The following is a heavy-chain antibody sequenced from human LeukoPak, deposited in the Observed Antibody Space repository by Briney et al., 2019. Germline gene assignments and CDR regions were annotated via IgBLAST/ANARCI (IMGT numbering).Heavy chain of an antibody. V-gene: IGHV4-59*01. Sequence: PSETLSLTCTVSGDSISSYYWSWIRQPPGKGLEWVGYIYYSGSTNYNPSLKSQVTISVDTSKNQVSLKLSSVTAADTAVYYCARPPPLWFGELLPRHPFDPWGQGTLVTVSS. J-gene: IGHJ5*02. CDR1: GDSISSYY. CDR2: IYYSGST. CDR3: ARPPPLWFGELLPRHPFDP. D-gene: IGHD3-10*01.